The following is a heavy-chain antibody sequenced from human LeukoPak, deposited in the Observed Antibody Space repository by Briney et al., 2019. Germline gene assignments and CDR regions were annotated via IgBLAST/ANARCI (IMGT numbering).Heavy chain of an antibody. CDR1: GGSISSYY. J-gene: IGHJ3*02. V-gene: IGHV4-59*01. CDR3: ARSPYYYDSSGYALDI. Sequence: SETLSLTCTVSGGSISSYYWSWIRQPPGKGLEWIGYIYYSGSTNYNPSLKSRVTISVGTSKNQFSLKLSSVTAADTAVYYCARSPYYYDSSGYALDIWGQGTMVTVSS. D-gene: IGHD3-22*01. CDR2: IYYSGST.